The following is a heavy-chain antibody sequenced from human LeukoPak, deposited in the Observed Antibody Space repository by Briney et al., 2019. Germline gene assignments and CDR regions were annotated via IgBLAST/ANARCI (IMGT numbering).Heavy chain of an antibody. Sequence: ASVKVSCKASGYTFTSYYMHWVRQAPGQGLEWMGIINPRGGSTSYAQKFQGRVTMTRDMSTITVYTELSSLRSEDTAVYYCARDHTPSGYYGDWGQGTLVTVSS. CDR3: ARDHTPSGYYGD. CDR2: INPRGGST. CDR1: GYTFTSYY. D-gene: IGHD3-22*01. V-gene: IGHV1-46*01. J-gene: IGHJ4*02.